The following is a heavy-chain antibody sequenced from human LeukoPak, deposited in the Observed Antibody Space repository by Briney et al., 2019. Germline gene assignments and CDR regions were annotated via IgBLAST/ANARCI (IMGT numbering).Heavy chain of an antibody. Sequence: SGTLSLTCAVSGGSISSSNWWSWVRQPPGKGLEWIGEIYYSGSTNYNPSLKSRVTISVDKSKNQFSLKLSSVTAADTAVYYCARGPNYYDSSGLPYWGQGTLVTVSS. D-gene: IGHD3-22*01. CDR1: GGSISSSNW. CDR3: ARGPNYYDSSGLPY. V-gene: IGHV4-4*02. CDR2: IYYSGST. J-gene: IGHJ4*02.